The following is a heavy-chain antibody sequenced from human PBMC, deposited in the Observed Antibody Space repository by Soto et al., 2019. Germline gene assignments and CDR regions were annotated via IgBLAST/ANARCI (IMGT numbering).Heavy chain of an antibody. CDR1: GYTFTSYG. J-gene: IGHJ5*02. V-gene: IGHV1-18*01. Sequence: ASVNVSCKASGYTFTSYGISWVRQAPGQGLEWMGWISAYNGNTNYAQKLQGRVTMTTDTSTSTAYMELRSLRSDDTAVYYCARDSRPTYYDILTGYSNFDPWGQGTLVTVSS. D-gene: IGHD3-9*01. CDR2: ISAYNGNT. CDR3: ARDSRPTYYDILTGYSNFDP.